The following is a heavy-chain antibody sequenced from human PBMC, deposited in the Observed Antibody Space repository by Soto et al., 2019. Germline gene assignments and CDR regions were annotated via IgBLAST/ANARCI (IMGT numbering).Heavy chain of an antibody. CDR3: ARLDYYGSGSYSY. CDR2: IYYSGST. J-gene: IGHJ4*02. Sequence: QLQLQESGPGLVKPSVTLSLTCTVSGGSISSSSYYWGWIRQPPGKGLEWIGSIYYSGSTYYNPSLKSRVTISVDTSKNQFSLKLSSVTAADTAVYYCARLDYYGSGSYSYWGQGTLVTVSS. D-gene: IGHD3-10*01. CDR1: GGSISSSSYY. V-gene: IGHV4-39*01.